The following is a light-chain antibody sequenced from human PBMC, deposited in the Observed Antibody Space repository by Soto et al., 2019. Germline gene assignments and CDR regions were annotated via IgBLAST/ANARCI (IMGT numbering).Light chain of an antibody. CDR1: SGAVTSGHF. V-gene: IGLV7-46*01. CDR3: LLSYSGALV. Sequence: QAVVTQEPSLTVSPGGTVTLTCGSSSGAVTSGHFPYWFQQRPGQAPRTLIYDTSNKHSWTPARFSGSLLGGKAALTLSGAQPEDEADYYCLLSYSGALVFGGGTKVTVL. J-gene: IGLJ3*02. CDR2: DTS.